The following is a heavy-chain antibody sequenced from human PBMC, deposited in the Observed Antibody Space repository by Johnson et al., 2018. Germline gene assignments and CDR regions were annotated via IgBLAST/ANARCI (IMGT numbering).Heavy chain of an antibody. CDR3: AKHHSLPMTSTYFQY. CDR1: GFTVSSNY. D-gene: IGHD3-22*01. CDR2: IYSDGTT. J-gene: IGHJ1*01. Sequence: VRLVESGGGVVQPGRSLRLSCAASGFTVSSNYMSWVRQAPGKGLEWVSIIYSDGTTYYADSVKGRFTISRDSSKNTLYVQRNSLRAEDTAVYYCAKHHSLPMTSTYFQYWGQGTLVTVSS. V-gene: IGHV3-53*01.